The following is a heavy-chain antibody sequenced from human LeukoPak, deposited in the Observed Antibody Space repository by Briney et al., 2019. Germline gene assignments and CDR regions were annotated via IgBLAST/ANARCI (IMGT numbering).Heavy chain of an antibody. CDR1: RFTFSNYG. V-gene: IGHV3-7*01. D-gene: IGHD6-13*01. J-gene: IGHJ4*01. CDR3: TTDRDSSRQKPFDY. CDR2: INKDGSEK. Sequence: HPGGSLRLSCAASRFTFSNYGMNWFRQAPGKGLEWVANINKDGSEKNYVDSVKGRFTISRDNAENSLYLQMNSLGAEDTAVYYCTTDRDSSRQKPFDYWGHGTLFTVSS.